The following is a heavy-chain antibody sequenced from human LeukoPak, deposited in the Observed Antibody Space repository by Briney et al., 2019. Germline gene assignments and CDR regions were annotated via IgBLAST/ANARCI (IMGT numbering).Heavy chain of an antibody. Sequence: SETLSLTCTVSGGSISSSSYYWGWIRQPPGKGLEWIGSIYYSGSTYYNPSLKSRVTISVDTSKNQFSLKLSSVTAADTAVYYCARHAKRGSYSSGPPDYWGQGTLVTVSS. D-gene: IGHD3-16*01. V-gene: IGHV4-39*01. J-gene: IGHJ4*02. CDR1: GGSISSSSYY. CDR2: IYYSGST. CDR3: ARHAKRGSYSSGPPDY.